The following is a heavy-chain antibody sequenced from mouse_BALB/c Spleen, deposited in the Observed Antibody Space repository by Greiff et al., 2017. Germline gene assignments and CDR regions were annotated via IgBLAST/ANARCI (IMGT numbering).Heavy chain of an antibody. CDR1: GYTFSSYW. J-gene: IGHJ2*01. CDR2: ILPGSGST. V-gene: IGHV1-9*01. Sequence: QVQLQQSGAELMKPGASVKISCKATGYTFSSYWIEWVKQRPGHGLEWIGEILPGSGSTNYNEKFKGKATFTADTSSNTAYMQLSSLTSEDSAVYYCAREGSKGGTGYWGQGTTLTVSS. D-gene: IGHD4-1*01. CDR3: AREGSKGGTGY.